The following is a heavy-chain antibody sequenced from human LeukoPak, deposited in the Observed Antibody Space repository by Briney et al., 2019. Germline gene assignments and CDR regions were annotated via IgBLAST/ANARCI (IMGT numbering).Heavy chain of an antibody. D-gene: IGHD2-15*01. CDR2: TDYSGST. V-gene: IGHV4-59*08. Sequence: ASETLSLTCTVSGGSITYSYWNWIRQPPGKGLEWIGYTDYSGSTNYNPSLKSRVTMSGGTSKNQFSLKLTSVTAADTAVYYCAGRVGYCSGGSCYELDYWGQGTLVTVSS. CDR1: GGSITYSY. CDR3: AGRVGYCSGGSCYELDY. J-gene: IGHJ4*02.